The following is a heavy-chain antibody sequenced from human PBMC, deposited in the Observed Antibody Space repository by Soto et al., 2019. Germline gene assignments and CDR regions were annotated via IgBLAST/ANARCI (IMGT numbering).Heavy chain of an antibody. J-gene: IGHJ4*02. V-gene: IGHV1-8*01. D-gene: IGHD3-10*01. CDR3: ARGRASGSYYLLDY. CDR2: INPNSGNI. Sequence: ASVKVSCKASGNTFTSYDINWVRQATGHGLEWMGWINPNSGNIGYAQEFQGRVTMTRDTAIRTAYMEVSRLRSDDTAVYYCARGRASGSYYLLDYWGQGTLVTVSS. CDR1: GNTFTSYD.